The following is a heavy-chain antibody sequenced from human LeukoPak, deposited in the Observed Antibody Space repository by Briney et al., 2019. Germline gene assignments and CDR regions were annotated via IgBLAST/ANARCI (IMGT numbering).Heavy chain of an antibody. D-gene: IGHD3-10*01. V-gene: IGHV1-18*01. J-gene: IGHJ6*02. CDR1: GYTFTSYG. Sequence: ASVKVSCKAFGYTFTSYGISWMRQAPGQGPEWMGWISGYNGNTNYVQKVQGRISMTTDTSTSTAYMELRSLRSDDTAVYYCATGTTTMIRGVYYYYYGMDVWGQGTTVTVSS. CDR3: ATGTTTMIRGVYYYYYGMDV. CDR2: ISGYNGNT.